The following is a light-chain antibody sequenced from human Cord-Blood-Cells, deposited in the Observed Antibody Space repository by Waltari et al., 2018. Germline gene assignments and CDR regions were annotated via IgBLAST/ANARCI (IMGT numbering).Light chain of an antibody. CDR2: DQS. Sequence: QAVVTQEPSLTVSPGGTVTLTCGSSTGAVTSGHYPYWFQQKPGQAPRTLIYDQSNKHPWTPARFSGSLLGGKAALTLSGAQPEDEAEYYCLLSYSGAWVFGGGTKLTVL. V-gene: IGLV7-46*01. J-gene: IGLJ3*02. CDR3: LLSYSGAWV. CDR1: TGAVTSGHY.